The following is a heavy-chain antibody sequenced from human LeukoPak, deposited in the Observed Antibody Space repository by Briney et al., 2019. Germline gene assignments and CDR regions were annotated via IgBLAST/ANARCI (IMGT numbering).Heavy chain of an antibody. CDR2: ISGTGGST. V-gene: IGHV3-23*01. CDR3: AKEGGRIAARPFDY. J-gene: IGHJ4*02. CDR1: GFTFSSYA. D-gene: IGHD6-6*01. Sequence: GGSLRLSCAASGFTFSSYAMSWVRQAPGKGLEWVSGISGTGGSTYYADSVKGRFTISRDNSKNTVSLQMNSLRAEDTAVYYCAKEGGRIAARPFDYWGQGTLVTVSS.